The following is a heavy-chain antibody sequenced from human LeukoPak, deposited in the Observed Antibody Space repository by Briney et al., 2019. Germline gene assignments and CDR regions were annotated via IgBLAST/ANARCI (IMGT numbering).Heavy chain of an antibody. CDR3: ARYFRADSGNYYRSFDY. V-gene: IGHV3-7*05. CDR2: IKEDGSEK. D-gene: IGHD1-26*01. J-gene: IGHJ4*02. CDR1: GFTFSDNW. Sequence: GGSLRLSCAVSGFTFSDNWMSWVRQAPGKGLEWVANIKEDGSEKNYVDSVKGRFTISRDNAKNSLYLQMNSLRAEDTAVYYCARYFRADSGNYYRSFDYWGQGTLVTVSS.